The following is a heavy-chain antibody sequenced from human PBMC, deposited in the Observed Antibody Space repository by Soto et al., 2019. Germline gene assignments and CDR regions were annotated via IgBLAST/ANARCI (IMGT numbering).Heavy chain of an antibody. J-gene: IGHJ6*03. V-gene: IGHV1-8*01. CDR3: ARAEVPRAAPGYYYYYMDV. Sequence: QVQLVQSGAEVKKPGASVKVSCKASGYTFTSYDINWVRQATGQGVEWMGWMNPNSGNTGYAQKCQGRVTMTSNPSISTAYMELSSLRSEDTAVYYCARAEVPRAAPGYYYYYMDVWCKGTTVTVSS. CDR1: GYTFTSYD. CDR2: MNPNSGNT. D-gene: IGHD6-6*01.